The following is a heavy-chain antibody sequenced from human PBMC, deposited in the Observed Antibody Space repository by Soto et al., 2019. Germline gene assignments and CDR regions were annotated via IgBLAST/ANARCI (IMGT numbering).Heavy chain of an antibody. Sequence: GGSLRLSCAASGFTFSSYSMNWVRQAPGKGLEWVAYISNSSSYKYYADSVKGRFTISRENAKNSLYLQMNSLRAEDTAVYDCARSAGQLLFVDYYYDMDVWGKGTTVTVSS. J-gene: IGHJ6*03. V-gene: IGHV3-21*01. CDR2: ISNSSSYK. CDR1: GFTFSSYS. CDR3: ARSAGQLLFVDYYYDMDV. D-gene: IGHD2-2*01.